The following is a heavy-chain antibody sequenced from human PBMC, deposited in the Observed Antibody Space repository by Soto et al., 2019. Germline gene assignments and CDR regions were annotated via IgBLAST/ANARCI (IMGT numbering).Heavy chain of an antibody. V-gene: IGHV1-69*06. CDR3: ARDRGITFGGVIAYYFGMDV. CDR1: GGTFSSYA. J-gene: IGHJ6*01. Sequence: SVKVSCNASGGTFSSYAISWVRQAPGQGLEWMGGIIPIFGTANYAQKFQGRVTITAHKSTSTAYMELSSLRSEDTAVYYCARDRGITFGGVIAYYFGMDVWVQGTTVTVSS. CDR2: IIPIFGTA. D-gene: IGHD3-16*02.